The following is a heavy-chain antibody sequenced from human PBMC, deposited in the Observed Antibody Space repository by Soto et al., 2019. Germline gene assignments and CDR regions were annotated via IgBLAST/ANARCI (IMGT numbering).Heavy chain of an antibody. D-gene: IGHD3-22*01. CDR3: TRTYYYDSSGYYGAFDI. Sequence: GGSLRLSCAASGFTFSSYAMSWVRQAPGKGLEWVGFIRSKAYGGATEYAASVKGRFTISRDDSKSIAYLQMNSLKTEDTAVYYCTRTYYYDSSGYYGAFDIWGQGTMVTVSS. J-gene: IGHJ3*02. CDR1: GFTFSSYA. CDR2: IRSKAYGGAT. V-gene: IGHV3-49*04.